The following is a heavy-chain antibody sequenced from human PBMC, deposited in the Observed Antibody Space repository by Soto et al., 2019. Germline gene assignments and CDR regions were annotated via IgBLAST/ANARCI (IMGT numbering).Heavy chain of an antibody. V-gene: IGHV3-21*01. CDR1: GFTFSSYS. J-gene: IGHJ4*02. CDR2: ISSSSSYI. CDR3: ARDHRMKVYDSSGRCFDY. D-gene: IGHD3-22*01. Sequence: LRLSCAASGFTFSSYSMNWVRQAPGKGLEWVSSISSSSSYIYYADSVKGRFTISRDNAKNSLYLQMNSLRAEDTAVYYCARDHRMKVYDSSGRCFDYWGQGTQVTVSS.